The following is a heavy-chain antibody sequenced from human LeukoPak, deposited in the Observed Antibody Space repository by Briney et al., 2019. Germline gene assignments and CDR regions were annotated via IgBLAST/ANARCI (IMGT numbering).Heavy chain of an antibody. V-gene: IGHV3-15*01. J-gene: IGHJ4*02. CDR2: IKSKTDGGTA. CDR1: GFTFSSYG. CDR3: STDRAGLGYSGYDVFDY. Sequence: KPGGSLRLSCAASGFTFSSYGMSWVRQAPGKGLEWVGRIKSKTDGGTADYAPSVKGRFTISRDDSKNTLYLQVNSLITEDTAVYYCSTDRAGLGYSGYDVFDYWGQGTLVTVSS. D-gene: IGHD5-12*01.